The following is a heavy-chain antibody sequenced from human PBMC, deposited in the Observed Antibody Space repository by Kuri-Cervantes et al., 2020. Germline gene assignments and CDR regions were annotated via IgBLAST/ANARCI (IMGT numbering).Heavy chain of an antibody. J-gene: IGHJ4*02. V-gene: IGHV4-4*07. CDR3: ARISIVGAIADY. CDR2: IYTSGST. D-gene: IGHD1-26*01. Sequence: SETLSLTCTVSGGSISSYYWSWIRQPAGKGLERIGRIYTSGSTNYNPSLKSRVTMSVDTSKNQFSLKLSSVTAADTAVYYCARISIVGAIADYWGQGTLVTVSS. CDR1: GGSISSYY.